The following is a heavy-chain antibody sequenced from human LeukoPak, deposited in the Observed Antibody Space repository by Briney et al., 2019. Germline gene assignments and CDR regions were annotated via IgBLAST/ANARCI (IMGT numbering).Heavy chain of an antibody. D-gene: IGHD3-22*01. V-gene: IGHV4-34*01. CDR1: GGSFSGYY. CDR3: ARDSSSGYYIDAFDI. Sequence: PSETLSLTCAVYGGSFSGYYWSWIRQPPGKGLEWIGEINHSGSTNYNPSLKSRVTISVDTSKNQFSLKLSSVTAADTAVYYCARDSSSGYYIDAFDIWGQGTMVTVSS. CDR2: INHSGST. J-gene: IGHJ3*02.